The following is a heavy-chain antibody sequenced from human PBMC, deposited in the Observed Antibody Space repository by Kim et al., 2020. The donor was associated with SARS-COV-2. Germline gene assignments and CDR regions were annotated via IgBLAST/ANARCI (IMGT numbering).Heavy chain of an antibody. CDR1: GFNFDDHG. D-gene: IGHD2-21*01. Sequence: GGSLILSCAASGFNFDDHGMHWVRQAPGKGLEWVAVIWSDASYKYYGDSVKGRFTITRDNSKRMLYLQMNSLTAEDTAVYYCARDSGGSIYYLDYWGQGTLVTVSS. V-gene: IGHV3-33*01. J-gene: IGHJ4*02. CDR2: IWSDASYK. CDR3: ARDSGGSIYYLDY.